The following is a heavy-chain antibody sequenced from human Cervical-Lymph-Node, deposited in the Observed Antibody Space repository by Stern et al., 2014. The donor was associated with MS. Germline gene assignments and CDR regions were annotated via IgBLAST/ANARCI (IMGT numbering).Heavy chain of an antibody. CDR1: GYTFGIYY. CDR3: ALSFVREWLVWLDV. Sequence: QVQLLQPGAEEKKPGASVKVSCKASGYTFGIYYIHWVRRAPGQGLEWMGVINPSVGKTIYAQTFQGRVTMTRETSTRTVYMELSSLRSDDTAVYYCALSFVREWLVWLDVWGQGTTVTVSS. J-gene: IGHJ6*02. CDR2: INPSVGKT. D-gene: IGHD3-3*01. V-gene: IGHV1-46*03.